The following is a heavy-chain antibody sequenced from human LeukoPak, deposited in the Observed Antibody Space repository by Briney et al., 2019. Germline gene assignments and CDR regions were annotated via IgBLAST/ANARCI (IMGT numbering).Heavy chain of an antibody. V-gene: IGHV3-30*18. CDR2: ISYAGSNK. CDR3: AKGASGGTNYYFDY. CDR1: GFTFSTYG. J-gene: IGHJ4*02. Sequence: GGSLRLSCAASGFTFSTYGMHWVRQAPGKGLEWVAVISYAGSNKYHADSVKGRFTISRDNSKNTLYLQMNSLRAEDTAVYYCAKGASGGTNYYFDYWGQGTLVTVSS. D-gene: IGHD2-15*01.